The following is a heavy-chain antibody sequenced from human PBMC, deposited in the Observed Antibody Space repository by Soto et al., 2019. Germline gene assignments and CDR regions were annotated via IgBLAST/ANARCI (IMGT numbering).Heavy chain of an antibody. CDR2: IYSGGST. J-gene: IGHJ6*02. V-gene: IGHV3-53*01. CDR1: GFTVSSNY. CDR3: ARDPPATRHGMDV. Sequence: QPGGSLRLSCAASGFTVSSNYMSWVRQAPGKGLEWVSVIYSGGSTYYADSVRGRFTISRDNSKNTLYLQMKCLRAEDTAVYYCARDPPATRHGMDVWGQGTTVTVSS.